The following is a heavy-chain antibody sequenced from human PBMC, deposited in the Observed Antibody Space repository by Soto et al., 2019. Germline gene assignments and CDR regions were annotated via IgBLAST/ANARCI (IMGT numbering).Heavy chain of an antibody. V-gene: IGHV4-34*01. J-gene: IGHJ4*02. CDR2: INHSGST. CDR3: ASQGSIGGY. D-gene: IGHD3-10*01. CDR1: GGSFSGYY. Sequence: QVQLQQWGAGLLKPSETLSLTCAVYGGSFSGYYWSWIRQPPGKGLEWIGEINHSGSTNYNPSLKSRVTXXVETSKNQFSLKLSSVTAADTAMYSCASQGSIGGYWGQGTLVTVSS.